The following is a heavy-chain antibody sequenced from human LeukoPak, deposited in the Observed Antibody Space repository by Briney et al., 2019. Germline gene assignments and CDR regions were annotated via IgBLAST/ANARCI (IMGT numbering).Heavy chain of an antibody. CDR3: AKDQRFGDLDDY. J-gene: IGHJ4*02. Sequence: GGSLRLSCAASGFIFNNYAMSWVRQAPGKGLEWVSSVSGTGVTAYYADSVKGRFAISRDNSKNTLYLQMSSLRAEDTALYYCAKDQRFGDLDDYRGQGTLVTVSS. CDR1: GFIFNNYA. D-gene: IGHD3-10*01. CDR2: VSGTGVTA. V-gene: IGHV3-23*01.